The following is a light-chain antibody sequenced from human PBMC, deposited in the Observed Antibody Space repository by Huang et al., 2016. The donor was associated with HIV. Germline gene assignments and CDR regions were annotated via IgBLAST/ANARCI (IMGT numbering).Light chain of an antibody. CDR1: QGIGNK. CDR3: QQYNRWPRT. V-gene: IGKV3-15*01. J-gene: IGKJ2*01. Sequence: TQSPVTLSVSPGERVTLSCRASQGIGNKLAWYQIKPGQAPRLLIFDASYSATDIPARFSGGGSEIDFTLTISDLQSEDSAVYYCQQYNRWPRTFGQGTKVDIK. CDR2: DAS.